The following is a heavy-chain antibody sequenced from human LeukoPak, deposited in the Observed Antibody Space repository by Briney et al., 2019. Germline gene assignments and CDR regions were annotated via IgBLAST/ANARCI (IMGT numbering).Heavy chain of an antibody. CDR1: GGSISGYY. D-gene: IGHD2-8*01. V-gene: IGHV4-59*01. Sequence: KPSETLSLTCTVSGGSISGYYWSWIRQPPGQGLEWIGHIYYSGATNYNSSLKRRVTISMDTSKNDFSLKLNSVTAADTAVYYCARHRNGAEWWHDLWGQGTLVTVSS. CDR3: ARHRNGAEWWHDL. CDR2: IYYSGAT. J-gene: IGHJ5*02.